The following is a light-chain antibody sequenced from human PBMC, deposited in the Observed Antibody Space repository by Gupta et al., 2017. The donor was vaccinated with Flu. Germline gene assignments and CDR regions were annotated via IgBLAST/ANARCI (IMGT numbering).Light chain of an antibody. CDR3: ANWNSNTRV. Sequence: QPVLTQSSSASASLGSSVNLTCTLSSGHSRYITSWQQQQPGKAPRYLMMYDHSGGYKKGGGVPELFSAISSAAARYPTIANIQAEEDAYYFCANWNSNTRVFGGGTKLTVL. CDR1: SGHSRYI. CDR2: YDHSGGY. V-gene: IGLV4-60*03. J-gene: IGLJ3*02.